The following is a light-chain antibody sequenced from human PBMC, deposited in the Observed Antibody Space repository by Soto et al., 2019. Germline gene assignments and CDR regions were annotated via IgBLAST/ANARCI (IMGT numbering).Light chain of an antibody. CDR2: GAS. Sequence: DIQMTQSPSSLSASVGDRITITCRASQSISFYLNWYQQKPGKAPKFLMYGASFLQSGVPSRFSGSGYGTEFTLTIHSLQPEDFPTYYCQQSLTTTWTFGQGTKV. CDR3: QQSLTTTWT. CDR1: QSISFY. J-gene: IGKJ1*01. V-gene: IGKV1-39*01.